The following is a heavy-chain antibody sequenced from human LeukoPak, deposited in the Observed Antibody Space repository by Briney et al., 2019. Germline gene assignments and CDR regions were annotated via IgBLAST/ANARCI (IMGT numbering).Heavy chain of an antibody. Sequence: APVKLSCKASGYTFSNFGVSWVRQAPGHRLEWMGWMSAYTDNTHYAQNLQCRVTMTTESSTSSAYLELRSLRSDDTAVYYCARVFSSTATFTEPLEYWGQGTLVTVSS. J-gene: IGHJ4*02. CDR2: MSAYTDNT. D-gene: IGHD3-3*01. V-gene: IGHV1-18*01. CDR3: ARVFSSTATFTEPLEY. CDR1: GYTFSNFG.